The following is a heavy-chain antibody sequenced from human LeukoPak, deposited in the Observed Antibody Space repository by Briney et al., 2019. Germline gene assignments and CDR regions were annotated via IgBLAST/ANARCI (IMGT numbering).Heavy chain of an antibody. CDR3: ARDLDYDILTGYYDY. V-gene: IGHV3-21*01. D-gene: IGHD3-9*01. Sequence: PGGSLRLSCAASGFTFSSYSMNWVRQAPGKGLEWVSSISSSSSYIYYADSVKGRFTISRDNAKNSPYLQMNSLRAEDTAVYYCARDLDYDILTGYYDYWGQGTLVTVSS. CDR1: GFTFSSYS. CDR2: ISSSSSYI. J-gene: IGHJ4*02.